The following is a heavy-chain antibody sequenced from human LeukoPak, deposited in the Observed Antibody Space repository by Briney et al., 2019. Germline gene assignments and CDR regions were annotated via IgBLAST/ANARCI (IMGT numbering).Heavy chain of an antibody. CDR1: GFTFSDYY. V-gene: IGHV3-23*01. Sequence: PGGSLRLSCAASGFTFSDYYMSWIRQAPGKGLEWVSAISTSTGSTYYADSVRGRFTISRDNSKNTLYLQMNSLTAEDTAVYYCAGRYCSTTSCFYYYYYMDVWGKGTTVTVSS. J-gene: IGHJ6*03. CDR2: ISTSTGST. D-gene: IGHD2-2*01. CDR3: AGRYCSTTSCFYYYYYMDV.